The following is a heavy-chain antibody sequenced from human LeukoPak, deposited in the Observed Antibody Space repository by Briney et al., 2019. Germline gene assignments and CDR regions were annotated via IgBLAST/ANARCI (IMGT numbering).Heavy chain of an antibody. Sequence: GGSLRLSCAASGFTFSGLWMHWVRQAPGKGLVWVSCISFDGSDATYADSVKGRFTISRDNAKNTVYLQMNSLRTEDTAVYYCARGLPNYYGMDVWGQGTTVTVSS. V-gene: IGHV3-74*01. CDR1: GFTFSGLW. CDR2: ISFDGSDA. J-gene: IGHJ6*02. CDR3: ARGLPNYYGMDV.